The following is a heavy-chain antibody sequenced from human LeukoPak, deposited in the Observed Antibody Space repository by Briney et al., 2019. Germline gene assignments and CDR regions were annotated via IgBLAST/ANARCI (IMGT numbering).Heavy chain of an antibody. Sequence: SETLSLTCTVSGGSISSSSYYWGWIRQPPGKGLEWIGSIYYSGSTYYNPSLKSRVTISVDTSKNQFSLKLSSVTAADTAVYYCARRGGSVPMYRGQGTLVTVSS. CDR1: GGSISSSSYY. D-gene: IGHD1-26*01. J-gene: IGHJ4*02. CDR3: ARRGGSVPMY. V-gene: IGHV4-39*01. CDR2: IYYSGST.